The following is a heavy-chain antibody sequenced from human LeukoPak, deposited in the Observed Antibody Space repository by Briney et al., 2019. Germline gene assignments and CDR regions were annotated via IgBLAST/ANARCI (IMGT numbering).Heavy chain of an antibody. CDR3: ARVGYSSIWYGPTRFDY. J-gene: IGHJ4*02. Sequence: PSETLSLTCTVSGGSIRSDYWSWIRQPPGKKLEWIGYLSDTGSTNYNPSLKSRVTISRDTSKNQFSLKLSSVTAADTAVYYCARVGYSSIWYGPTRFDYWGQGSLVTVSS. V-gene: IGHV4-59*01. CDR2: LSDTGST. D-gene: IGHD6-13*01. CDR1: GGSIRSDY.